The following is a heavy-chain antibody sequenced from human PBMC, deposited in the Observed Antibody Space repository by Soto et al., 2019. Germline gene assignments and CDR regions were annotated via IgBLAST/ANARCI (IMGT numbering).Heavy chain of an antibody. CDR3: AKWMVAYYYDNNGYQLELHYGMDV. D-gene: IGHD3-22*01. Sequence: QAGGSLRLSCAASGFTFSSYAMSWVRQAPGKGLEWVSAISGSGASTYYADSMKGRFTISRDNSKNTLYLQMNSLRAGDTAVYYCAKWMVAYYYDNNGYQLELHYGMDVWGQGTTVTVSS. CDR1: GFTFSSYA. J-gene: IGHJ6*02. CDR2: ISGSGAST. V-gene: IGHV3-23*01.